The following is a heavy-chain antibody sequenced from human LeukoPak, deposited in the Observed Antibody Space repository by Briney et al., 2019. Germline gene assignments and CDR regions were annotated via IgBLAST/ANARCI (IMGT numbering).Heavy chain of an antibody. CDR1: GGSISSGGYY. CDR2: IYYRGST. CDR3: ARGLSDYGGLTDDALDI. J-gene: IGHJ3*02. Sequence: SQTLSLTGTGSGGSISSGGYYWSWIRQHPGKSLEWIGYIYYRGSTYYNPSLNTRVTISVDTSKNQFSLKLSSVTAADTAVYYCARGLSDYGGLTDDALDIWGQGTMVTVSS. D-gene: IGHD4-23*01. V-gene: IGHV4-31*03.